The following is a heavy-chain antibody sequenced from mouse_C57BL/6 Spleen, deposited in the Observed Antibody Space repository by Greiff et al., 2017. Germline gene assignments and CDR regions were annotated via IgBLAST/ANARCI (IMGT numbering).Heavy chain of an antibody. Sequence: VQLQQPGAELVRPGSSVKLSCKASGYTFTSYWMDWVKQRPGQGLEWIGNIYPSDSETHYNQKFKDKATLTVDKSSSTAYMQLSSLLSEDSAVYYCAGEEGYYGSSYEFAYWGQGTLVTVSA. CDR2: IYPSDSET. V-gene: IGHV1-61*01. J-gene: IGHJ3*01. CDR1: GYTFTSYW. D-gene: IGHD1-1*01. CDR3: AGEEGYYGSSYEFAY.